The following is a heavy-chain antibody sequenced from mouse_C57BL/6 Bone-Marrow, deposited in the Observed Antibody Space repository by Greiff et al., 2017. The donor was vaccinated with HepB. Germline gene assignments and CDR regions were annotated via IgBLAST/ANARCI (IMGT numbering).Heavy chain of an antibody. J-gene: IGHJ4*01. CDR1: GFTFSDYY. CDR3: ARHRDSSYYYAMDY. V-gene: IGHV5-12*01. CDR2: ISNGGGST. D-gene: IGHD1-1*01. Sequence: EVMLVESGGGLVQPGGSLKLSCAASGFTFSDYYMYWVRQTPEKRLEWVAYISNGGGSTYYPDTVKGRFTISRDNAKNTLYLQMSHLKSEDTAMYYYARHRDSSYYYAMDYWGQGTSVTVSS.